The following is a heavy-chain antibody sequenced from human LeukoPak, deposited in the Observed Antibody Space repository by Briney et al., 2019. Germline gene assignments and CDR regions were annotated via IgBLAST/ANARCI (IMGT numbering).Heavy chain of an antibody. Sequence: PGGSLRLSCAASGFTVSSNYMSWVRQAPGKGLEWVSVIYSGGSTYYADSVKGRFTISRDNSMNTLYLQMNRLRAEDTAVYYCARDAGYDFWSGYYQGYFDYWGQGTLVTVSS. V-gene: IGHV3-66*02. CDR2: IYSGGST. CDR1: GFTVSSNY. J-gene: IGHJ4*02. CDR3: ARDAGYDFWSGYYQGYFDY. D-gene: IGHD3-3*01.